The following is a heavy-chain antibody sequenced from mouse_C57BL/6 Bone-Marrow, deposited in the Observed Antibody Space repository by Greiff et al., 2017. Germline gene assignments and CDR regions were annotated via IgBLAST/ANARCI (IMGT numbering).Heavy chain of an antibody. V-gene: IGHV1-55*01. CDR3: ARDPVTTVVADWYFDV. CDR2: IYPGSGST. J-gene: IGHJ1*03. CDR1: GYTFTSYW. Sequence: VKLQQSGAELVKPGASVKMSCKASGYTFTSYWITWVKQRPGQGLEWIGDIYPGSGSTNYNEKFKSKATLTVDTSSSTAYMQLSSLTSEDSAVYYCARDPVTTVVADWYFDVWGTGTTVTVSS. D-gene: IGHD1-1*01.